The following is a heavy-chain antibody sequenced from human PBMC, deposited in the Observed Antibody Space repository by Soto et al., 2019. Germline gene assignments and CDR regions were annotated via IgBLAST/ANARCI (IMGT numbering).Heavy chain of an antibody. CDR2: IIPILDTA. Sequence: SVKVSCKASGGTFSSNAISWVRQAAGQGLEWMGGIIPILDTAKYAQKFRGRVTITADKSTSTAYMEVGSLRSEDTAVYYCARDVDSSSAHGVWFDPWGQGTLVTVSS. V-gene: IGHV1-69*10. CDR3: ARDVDSSSAHGVWFDP. CDR1: GGTFSSNA. J-gene: IGHJ5*02. D-gene: IGHD6-13*01.